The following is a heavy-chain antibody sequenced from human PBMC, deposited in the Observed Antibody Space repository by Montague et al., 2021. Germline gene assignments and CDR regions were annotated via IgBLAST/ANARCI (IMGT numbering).Heavy chain of an antibody. CDR1: GFTFGCYS. CDR2: ISPSGDT. V-gene: IGHV3-23*01. CDR3: VKTSSGTYDS. D-gene: IGHD1-26*01. J-gene: IGHJ5*01. Sequence: SLRLSCAASGFTFGCYSMTWVRQAPGRGLEWVSFISPSGDTFYAESVKGRFIVSRDNSNNARYLHLNSLRGEDSAVSYCVKTSSGTYDSWGPGTLVTVSS.